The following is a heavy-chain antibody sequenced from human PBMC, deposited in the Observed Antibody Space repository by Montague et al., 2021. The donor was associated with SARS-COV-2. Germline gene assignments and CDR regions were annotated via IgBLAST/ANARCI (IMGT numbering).Heavy chain of an antibody. CDR1: GGSLSGFY. Sequence: SETLSLTCAVYGGSLSGFYWTWIRQAPGKGLEWVGEITHGGSTSNSPALKSRLTISLDTSKNQFSLKLDSVTAADTATYDCARSHDYRGNDYFDSWGQSALVIVSS. CDR3: ARSHDYRGNDYFDS. CDR2: ITHGGST. D-gene: IGHD4-23*01. J-gene: IGHJ4*02. V-gene: IGHV4-34*01.